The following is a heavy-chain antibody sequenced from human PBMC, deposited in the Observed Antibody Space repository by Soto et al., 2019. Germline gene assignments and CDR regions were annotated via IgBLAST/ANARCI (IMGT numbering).Heavy chain of an antibody. V-gene: IGHV4-34*01. D-gene: IGHD6-6*01. CDR2: INHSGST. CDR1: GGSFSGYY. J-gene: IGHJ3*02. CDR3: ARGSRSQLVAAFDI. Sequence: TSETLSLTCAVYGGSFSGYYWSWIRQPPGKGLEWIGEINHSGSTNYNPSLKSRVTISVDTSKNQFSLKLSSVTAADTAVYYCARGSRSQLVAAFDIWGQGTMVTVSS.